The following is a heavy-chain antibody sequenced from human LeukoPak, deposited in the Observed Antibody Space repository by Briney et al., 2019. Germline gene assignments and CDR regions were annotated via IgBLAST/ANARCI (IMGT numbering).Heavy chain of an antibody. CDR2: IKSKTDGGTT. CDR3: AKRKGASGFLVFFDY. V-gene: IGHV3-15*01. D-gene: IGHD1-26*01. Sequence: GGSLRLSCAASGFTFSNAWMSWVRQAPGKGLEWVGRIKSKTDGGTTDYAAPVKGRFTISRDDSKNTLYLQMNSLKTEDTAVYYCAKRKGASGFLVFFDYWGQGTLVTVSS. J-gene: IGHJ4*02. CDR1: GFTFSNAW.